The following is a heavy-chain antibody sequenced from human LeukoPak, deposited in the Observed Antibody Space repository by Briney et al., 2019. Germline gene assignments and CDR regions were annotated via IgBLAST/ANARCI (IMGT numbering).Heavy chain of an antibody. J-gene: IGHJ4*02. Sequence: GGSLRLSCAASGFTSGFTFSGFEMNWVRQAPGKGLEWPSYISTSGSTIYYADSVKGRFTISRDNAKNSLFLQMNSLRAEDTAIYYCAIYAGEPGDYWGQGTLVTASS. CDR1: GFTFSGFE. CDR2: ISTSGSTI. V-gene: IGHV3-48*03. D-gene: IGHD3-16*01. CDR3: AIYAGEPGDY.